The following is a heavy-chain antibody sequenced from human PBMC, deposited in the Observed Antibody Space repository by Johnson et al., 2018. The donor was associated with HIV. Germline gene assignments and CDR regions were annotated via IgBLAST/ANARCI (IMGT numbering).Heavy chain of an antibody. CDR1: GFTFGTYW. V-gene: IGHV3-7*01. CDR2: IKLDGSDK. Sequence: VHLVESGGGLVQPGESLRLSCVVSGFTFGTYWMTWVRQAPGNGLEWVATIKLDGSDKYYLDSVKGRFTISRDNGRNSLYLQMNSLRAEDTAVYYCARDQGGQWLAYDAFDIWGQGTMVTVSS. CDR3: ARDQGGQWLAYDAFDI. D-gene: IGHD6-19*01. J-gene: IGHJ3*02.